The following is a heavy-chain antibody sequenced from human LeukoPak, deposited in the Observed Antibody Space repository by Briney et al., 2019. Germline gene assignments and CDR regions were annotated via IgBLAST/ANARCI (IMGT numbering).Heavy chain of an antibody. CDR3: AKVASITMIVVVIAPPYYFDY. V-gene: IGHV3-21*04. J-gene: IGHJ4*02. CDR1: GFTFSSYS. D-gene: IGHD3-22*01. Sequence: GGSLRLSCAASGFTFSSYSMNWVRQAPGKGLEWVSSISSSSSYIYYADSVKGRFTISRDNSKNTLYLQMNSLRAEDTAVYYCAKVASITMIVVVIAPPYYFDYWGQGTLVTVSS. CDR2: ISSSSSYI.